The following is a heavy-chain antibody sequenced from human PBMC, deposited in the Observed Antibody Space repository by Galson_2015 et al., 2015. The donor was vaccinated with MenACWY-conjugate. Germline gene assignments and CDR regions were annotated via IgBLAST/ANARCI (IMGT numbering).Heavy chain of an antibody. CDR2: IDWDDDK. CDR3: ARSMVRGVSRYYYYGMDV. Sequence: PALVKPTQTLTLTCTFSGFSLSTSGMCVSWIRQPPGKALEWLARIDWDDDKYYSTSLKTRLTISKDTSKNQVVLTMTNMDPVDTATYYCARSMVRGVSRYYYYGMDVWGQGTTVTVSS. V-gene: IGHV2-70*11. D-gene: IGHD3-10*01. CDR1: GFSLSTSGMC. J-gene: IGHJ6*02.